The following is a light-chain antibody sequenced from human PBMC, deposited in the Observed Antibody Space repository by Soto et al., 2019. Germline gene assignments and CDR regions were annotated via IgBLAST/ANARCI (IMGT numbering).Light chain of an antibody. J-gene: IGKJ1*01. CDR2: KSS. V-gene: IGKV1-5*03. Sequence: DIQMTQSPSTLSASEGDRVTISCRASQSVSIWLAWYQQKPGRAPKLLIYKSSILESGVQSRFSGSGSGTEFTLTISSLQPDDFATYYCQQFNTSPWTFGQGTKVDIK. CDR3: QQFNTSPWT. CDR1: QSVSIW.